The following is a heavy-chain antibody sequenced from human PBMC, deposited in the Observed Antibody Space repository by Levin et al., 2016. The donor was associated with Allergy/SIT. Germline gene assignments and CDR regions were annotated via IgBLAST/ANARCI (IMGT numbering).Heavy chain of an antibody. J-gene: IGHJ4*02. CDR3: VKDSYNWNNFDY. Sequence: SLKISCAASGFIFDDYAMHWVWQVPGKGLEWVSGISWNSGSIGYADSVKGRFTISRDNANNSLYLVMNSLRPEDTALYYCVKDSYNWNNFDYWGQGTQVTVSS. CDR2: ISWNSGSI. CDR1: GFIFDDYA. V-gene: IGHV3-9*01. D-gene: IGHD1/OR15-1a*01.